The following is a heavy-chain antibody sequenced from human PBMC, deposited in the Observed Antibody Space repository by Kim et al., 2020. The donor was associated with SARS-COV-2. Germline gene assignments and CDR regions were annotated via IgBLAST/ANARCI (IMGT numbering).Heavy chain of an antibody. Sequence: TNYNPSLKGRVTISVDMSKNRFSLELRSVTAEDTAVYYCARRSSSWSLDYWGQGTLVTVSS. CDR3: ARRSSSWSLDY. J-gene: IGHJ4*02. V-gene: IGHV4-59*01. CDR2: T. D-gene: IGHD6-13*01.